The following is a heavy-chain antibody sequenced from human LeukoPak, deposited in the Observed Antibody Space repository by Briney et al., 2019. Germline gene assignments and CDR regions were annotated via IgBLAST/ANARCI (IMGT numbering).Heavy chain of an antibody. CDR2: IKQDGSEK. CDR1: GFTFSSYW. D-gene: IGHD3-10*01. CDR3: ARVWYYYGSGSYYPPFFDY. V-gene: IGHV3-7*01. Sequence: QPGGSLRLSCAASGFTFSSYWMSWVRQAPGKGLEWVANIKQDGSEKYYVDSVKGRFTISRDNAKNSLYLQMNSLRAEDTAVYYCARVWYYYGSGSYYPPFFDYWGQGTLVTVSS. J-gene: IGHJ4*02.